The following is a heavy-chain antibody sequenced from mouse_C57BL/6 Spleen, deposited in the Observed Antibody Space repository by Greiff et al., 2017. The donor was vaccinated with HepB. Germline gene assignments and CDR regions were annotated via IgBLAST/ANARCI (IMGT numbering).Heavy chain of an antibody. V-gene: IGHV1-69*01. D-gene: IGHD1-1*01. CDR3: ARMDYGSSYAMDY. CDR2: IDPSDSYT. J-gene: IGHJ4*01. CDR1: GYTFTSYW. Sequence: VQLQQPGAELVMPGASVKLSCKASGYTFTSYWMHWVKQRPGQGLEWIGEIDPSDSYTNYNQKFKGKSTLTVDKSSSTAYMQLSSLTSEDSAVYYCARMDYGSSYAMDYWGQGTSVTVSS.